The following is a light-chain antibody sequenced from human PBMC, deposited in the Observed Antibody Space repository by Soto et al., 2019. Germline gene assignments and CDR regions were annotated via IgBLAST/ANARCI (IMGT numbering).Light chain of an antibody. Sequence: EIVLTQSPGTLSLSPGERATLSCRASQIVTSSYLAWYQQKPGQAPRLLIYGASSRATGIPDRFSGSGAGTDFTLTISILEPEDFAVYYCQQYGRSPAFGGGTKVEIK. V-gene: IGKV3-20*01. CDR2: GAS. CDR1: QIVTSSY. CDR3: QQYGRSPA. J-gene: IGKJ4*01.